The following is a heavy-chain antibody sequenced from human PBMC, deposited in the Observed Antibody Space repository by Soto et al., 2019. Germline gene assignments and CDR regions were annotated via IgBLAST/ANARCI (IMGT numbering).Heavy chain of an antibody. CDR3: VKNRGKPSGAFDI. Sequence: PGGSLRLSCVASGFTLSTYAMSWVRQAPGKGLEWVSGITGSGGSTYYADSVKGRFTISRDNSKSTVSLHMNSLRAEDTAVYYCVKNRGKPSGAFDIWGQGKMVPVSS. V-gene: IGHV3-23*01. D-gene: IGHD3-10*01. CDR2: ITGSGGST. J-gene: IGHJ3*02. CDR1: GFTLSTYA.